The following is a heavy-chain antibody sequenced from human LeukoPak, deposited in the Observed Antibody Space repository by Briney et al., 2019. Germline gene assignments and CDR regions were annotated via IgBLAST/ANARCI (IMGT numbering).Heavy chain of an antibody. CDR2: IYHSGST. D-gene: IGHD3-10*01. J-gene: IGHJ4*02. CDR3: ARPNYYGSGSYYIDY. V-gene: IGHV4-38-2*02. Sequence: SETLSLTCTVSSYSISSDYYWGWIRQPPGKGLEWVGSIYHSGSTSYKPSLKSRVTMSVDTSKNQFSLKLTSVTAADTAMYYCARPNYYGSGSYYIDYWGQGTLVTVSS. CDR1: SYSISSDYY.